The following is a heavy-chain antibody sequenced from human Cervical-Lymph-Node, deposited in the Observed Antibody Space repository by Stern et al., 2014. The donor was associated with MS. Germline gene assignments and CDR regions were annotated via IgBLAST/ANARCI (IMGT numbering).Heavy chain of an antibody. D-gene: IGHD6-13*01. CDR2: ISSSSSYI. J-gene: IGHJ4*02. V-gene: IGHV3-48*01. CDR3: ARDMGITGYYFDY. CDR1: GFTFINYG. Sequence: EVQLVESGGGLVQPGGSLRLSCSASGFTFINYGIPWVRQAPGRGLEWISYISSSSSYIYFADSVKGRFTISRDNAKNSLNLQMNSLRAEDTAVYFCARDMGITGYYFDYWGQGTLVAVTS.